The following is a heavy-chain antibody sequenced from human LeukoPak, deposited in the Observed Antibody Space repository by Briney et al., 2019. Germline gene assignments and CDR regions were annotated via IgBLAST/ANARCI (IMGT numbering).Heavy chain of an antibody. CDR3: ARVLGVAGISNLGY. Sequence: GGSLRLSCAASGVTLSSYGMHWVRQAPGKGLEWVAVISNDGSNKHYADSVKGRFTISRDNSKNTLYLQMNSLRAEDTAVYYCARVLGVAGISNLGYWGQGTLVTVSS. J-gene: IGHJ4*02. CDR2: ISNDGSNK. D-gene: IGHD6-19*01. V-gene: IGHV3-30*03. CDR1: GVTLSSYG.